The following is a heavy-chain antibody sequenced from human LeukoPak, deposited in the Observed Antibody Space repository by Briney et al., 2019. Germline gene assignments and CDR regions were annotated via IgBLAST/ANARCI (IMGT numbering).Heavy chain of an antibody. J-gene: IGHJ4*02. V-gene: IGHV3-23*01. CDR3: AKSRGSSWPHLQGY. D-gene: IGHD6-13*01. Sequence: PGGSLRLSCAASGFTFSSYAMSWVRQAPGKGLEWVSAISGSGGSTYYAYSVNGRFTISRDNSKNTLYLQMNRLRAEDTAVYYCAKSRGSSWPHLQGYWGQGTLVTVSS. CDR1: GFTFSSYA. CDR2: ISGSGGST.